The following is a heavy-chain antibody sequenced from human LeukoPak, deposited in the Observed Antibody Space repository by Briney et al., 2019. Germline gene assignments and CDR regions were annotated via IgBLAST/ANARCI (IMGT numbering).Heavy chain of an antibody. J-gene: IGHJ2*01. CDR3: AKDRTVGASYWYFDL. CDR1: GFTFSDYY. Sequence: GGSLRLSCAASGFTFSDYYMSWIRQAPGKGLEWVSYISSSGSTKYYADSVKGRFTISRDSSKNTLFLHMNTLRAEDTAIYYCAKDRTVGASYWYFDLWGRGTLVTVSS. V-gene: IGHV3-11*01. D-gene: IGHD1-26*01. CDR2: ISSSGSTK.